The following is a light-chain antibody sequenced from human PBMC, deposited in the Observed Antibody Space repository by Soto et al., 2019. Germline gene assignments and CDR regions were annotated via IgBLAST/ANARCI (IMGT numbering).Light chain of an antibody. CDR1: RRDVGGYNY. Sequence: QSALTQAAAVSGCPGQSITISCTGTRRDVGGYNYVSWYQQYPGKSPKLLIYEVTHRPSGVSNRFSGSKSGNTASLTISGLQAEDEADYYCSSYTISNTLPFVFGTGTKVTVL. V-gene: IGLV2-14*01. CDR3: SSYTISNTLPFV. CDR2: EVT. J-gene: IGLJ1*01.